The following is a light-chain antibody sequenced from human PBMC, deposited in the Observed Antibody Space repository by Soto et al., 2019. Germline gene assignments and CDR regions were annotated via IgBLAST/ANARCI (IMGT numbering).Light chain of an antibody. CDR3: QQYNHWPPIT. Sequence: VMTQSPATLSASPGDSATLSCRARRSVNSHLAWYQQKSGQAPRLLIYAASTRASGIPARFSGSGSGTEFTLTINSLQSEDFAVYYCQQYNHWPPITFGQGTRLEIK. J-gene: IGKJ5*01. CDR1: RSVNSH. CDR2: AAS. V-gene: IGKV3-15*01.